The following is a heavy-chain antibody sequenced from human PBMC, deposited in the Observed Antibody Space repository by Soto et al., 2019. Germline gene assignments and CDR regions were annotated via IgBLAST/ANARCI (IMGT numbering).Heavy chain of an antibody. Sequence: EVQLVESGGGLVQPGGSLRLSCAVSGFSFGTYWMSWVRQAPGKGLEWLASIKEDGSERYYLDSVKGRFTISRYNAKDSLSLQMNSLRGEDTAFYYCGRDVGPVTIFGEALSGYFDFWGQGTLVTVSS. CDR3: GRDVGPVTIFGEALSGYFDF. CDR1: GFSFGTYW. J-gene: IGHJ4*02. CDR2: IKEDGSER. V-gene: IGHV3-7*03. D-gene: IGHD3-3*01.